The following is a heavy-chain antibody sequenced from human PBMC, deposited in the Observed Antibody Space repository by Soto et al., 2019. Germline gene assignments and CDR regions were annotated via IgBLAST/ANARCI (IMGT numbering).Heavy chain of an antibody. J-gene: IGHJ4*02. Sequence: SETLSLTCAVYGGSFSSYYWSWIRQPPGKGLEWIGEVNHSGRTNYNPSLKSRITISVDTSKSQFSLKLSSVTAADTAAYYCARVGSDGYNSSGFDYWGQGTLVTVSS. D-gene: IGHD1-1*01. CDR3: ARVGSDGYNSSGFDY. CDR2: VNHSGRT. V-gene: IGHV4-34*01. CDR1: GGSFSSYY.